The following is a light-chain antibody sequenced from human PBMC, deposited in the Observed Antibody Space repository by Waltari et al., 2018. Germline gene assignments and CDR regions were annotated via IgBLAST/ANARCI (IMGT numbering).Light chain of an antibody. CDR1: QSLLHTNGNTY. CDR2: KVT. Sequence: DIVMTQPPLSLLVTPGDSASISCRSSQSLLHTNGNTYLHWYLQKPGQSPRLLIYKVTNRESGVPDRFSGSGSGTDFTLKISRVEPEDGGVYYCMQSTKDPRTFGQGAKVEIK. V-gene: IGKV2D-29*02. CDR3: MQSTKDPRT. J-gene: IGKJ1*01.